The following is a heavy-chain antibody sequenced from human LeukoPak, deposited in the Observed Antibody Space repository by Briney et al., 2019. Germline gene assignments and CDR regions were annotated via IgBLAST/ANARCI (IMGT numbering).Heavy chain of an antibody. Sequence: GASVKVSCKVSGYTLTELSMHWVRQAPGKGLEWMGGFDPEDGETIYAQKFQGRVTMTEDTSTDTAYMELSSLRSEDTAVYYCATGQALSSILAYWGQGTLVTVSS. V-gene: IGHV1-24*01. D-gene: IGHD2-21*01. CDR2: FDPEDGET. CDR3: ATGQALSSILAY. CDR1: GYTLTELS. J-gene: IGHJ4*02.